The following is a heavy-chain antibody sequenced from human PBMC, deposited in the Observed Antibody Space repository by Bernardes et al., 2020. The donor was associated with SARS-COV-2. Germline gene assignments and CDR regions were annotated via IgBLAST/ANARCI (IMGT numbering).Heavy chain of an antibody. CDR2: ISGSGGGT. D-gene: IGHD2-15*01. CDR1: GFSFDGYA. CDR3: AKDRAKYLLIFLDF. V-gene: IGHV3-23*01. Sequence: GGSLRLSCAASGFSFDGYAMSWVRQVPGKGLEWVSGISGSGGGTYYAESVKGRFAVSRDNSKNTLYLQMNSLRAEDTAVYYCAKDRAKYLLIFLDFWGQGTAVTVSS. J-gene: IGHJ3*01.